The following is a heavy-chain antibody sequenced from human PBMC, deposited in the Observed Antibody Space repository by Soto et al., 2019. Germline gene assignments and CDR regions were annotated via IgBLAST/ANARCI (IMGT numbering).Heavy chain of an antibody. D-gene: IGHD6-19*01. J-gene: IGHJ6*02. Sequence: ASVKVSYKASGYTFTGYYMHWVRQAPGQGLEWMGWINPNSGGTNYAQKFQGWVTMTRDTSISTAYMELSRLRSDDTAVYYCARDLGIAVAGTRYYGMDVWGQGTTVTVSS. V-gene: IGHV1-2*04. CDR1: GYTFTGYY. CDR3: ARDLGIAVAGTRYYGMDV. CDR2: INPNSGGT.